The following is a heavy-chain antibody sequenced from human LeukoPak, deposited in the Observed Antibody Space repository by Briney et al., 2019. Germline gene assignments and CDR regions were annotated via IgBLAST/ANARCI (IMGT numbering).Heavy chain of an antibody. Sequence: ASVKVSCKVSGYTLTELSIHWVRQAPGKGLEWMGGFDSEEGEIIYAQKFQGRVTMTEDTSTDAAYMELSSLRSEDTAVYYCTKVGAPGAFDVWGQGTMVTVS. CDR2: FDSEEGEI. D-gene: IGHD1-26*01. J-gene: IGHJ3*01. CDR1: GYTLTELS. CDR3: TKVGAPGAFDV. V-gene: IGHV1-24*01.